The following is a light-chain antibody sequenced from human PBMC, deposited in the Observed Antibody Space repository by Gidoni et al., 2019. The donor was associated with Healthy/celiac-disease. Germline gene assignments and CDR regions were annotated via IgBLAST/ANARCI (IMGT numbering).Light chain of an antibody. Sequence: DIQMTQSPSSLSASVGDRVTITCRASQSISSYLNWYQQKPGKAPTLLIYAASSLQSGVPSRFSGSGSGTDFTLTISSLQHEDFATYYCQQSYSTLTFGPGTKVDIK. CDR3: QQSYSTLT. CDR1: QSISSY. V-gene: IGKV1-39*01. J-gene: IGKJ3*01. CDR2: AAS.